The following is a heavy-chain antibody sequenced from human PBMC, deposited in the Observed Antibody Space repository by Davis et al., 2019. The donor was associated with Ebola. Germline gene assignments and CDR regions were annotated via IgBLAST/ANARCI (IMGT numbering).Heavy chain of an antibody. CDR1: GYTFTSYY. D-gene: IGHD6-19*01. V-gene: IGHV1-46*01. J-gene: IGHJ4*02. CDR2: INPSGGST. CDR3: VTDRYSSGWNGA. Sequence: AASVKVSCKASGYTFTSYYMHWVRQAPGQGLEWMGIINPSGGSTSYAQKFQGRVTMTEDTSTDTAYMELSSLRSEDTAVYYCVTDRYSSGWNGAWGQGTLVTVSS.